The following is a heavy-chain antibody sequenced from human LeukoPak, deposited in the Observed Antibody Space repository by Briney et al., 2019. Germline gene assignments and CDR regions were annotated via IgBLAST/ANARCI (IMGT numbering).Heavy chain of an antibody. V-gene: IGHV4-39*01. CDR3: ASLFYSNYGDY. D-gene: IGHD4-11*01. CDR2: IYYSGST. Sequence: SETLSRTCTVSGGSISSTSYYWGWIRQPPGKGLEWIGSIYYSGSTYFNPSLKSRVTISVDTSKNQFSLKVSSVTAADTAMYYCASLFYSNYGDYWGQGTLVTVSS. CDR1: GGSISSTSYY. J-gene: IGHJ4*02.